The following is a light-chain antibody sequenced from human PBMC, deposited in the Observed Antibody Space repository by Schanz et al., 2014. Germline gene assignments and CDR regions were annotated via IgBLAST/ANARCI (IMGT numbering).Light chain of an antibody. CDR3: SSYAGSNNWV. CDR2: EVT. J-gene: IGLJ3*02. V-gene: IGLV2-8*01. Sequence: QSALTQPPSASGSPGQSVTISCTGTSSDIGGYNFVSWYQQHPGEAPKLMMYEVTKRPSGVPDRFSGSKSGNTASLTVSWLQAEDEADYYCSSYAGSNNWVFGGGTKLTVL. CDR1: SSDIGGYNF.